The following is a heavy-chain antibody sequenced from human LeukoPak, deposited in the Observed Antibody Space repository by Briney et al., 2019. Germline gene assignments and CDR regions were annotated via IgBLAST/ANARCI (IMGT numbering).Heavy chain of an antibody. CDR1: GFIFDDYT. CDR2: INWDGGRT. CDR3: ATGDEDSPMNFYH. Sequence: GGSLTLSCVASGFIFDDYTMHWVRQAPGKGLEWVGLINWDGGRTYYDASVKGRFTVSRDNRKNSLYLQMNSLRTEDTAFYYCATGDEDSPMNFYHWGRRTLVTVSS. J-gene: IGHJ4*02. V-gene: IGHV3-43*01. D-gene: IGHD5-18*01.